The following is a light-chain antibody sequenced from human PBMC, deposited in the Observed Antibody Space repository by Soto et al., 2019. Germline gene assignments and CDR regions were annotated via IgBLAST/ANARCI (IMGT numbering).Light chain of an antibody. CDR2: GAS. CDR1: QSVSSSY. V-gene: IGKV3-20*01. J-gene: IGKJ4*01. CDR3: QQYGSSPLT. Sequence: EIVLTQSPGTLSLSPGERATLSCRASQSVSSSYLAWNQQKPGQAPRLLIYGASTRATGIPDRFSGSGSGTDFTFTSSRLESEDFAVYFCQQYGSSPLTFGGGTKVEIK.